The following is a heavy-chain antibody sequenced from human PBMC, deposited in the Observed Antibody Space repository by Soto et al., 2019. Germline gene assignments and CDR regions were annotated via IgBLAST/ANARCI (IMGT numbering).Heavy chain of an antibody. J-gene: IGHJ4*02. Sequence: EAHLLESGGELIQPGGSLRLSCAASGFSFSDFGMTWVRQAPGKGLEWVSTIHREGTNTHYADSVKGRFTMSKDNAKTTLYIEMNSLRAEDTAIYFCAKDPSTRPSDFWGQGTLVTVSS. CDR2: IHREGTNT. D-gene: IGHD6-6*01. CDR3: AKDPSTRPSDF. V-gene: IGHV3-23*01. CDR1: GFSFSDFG.